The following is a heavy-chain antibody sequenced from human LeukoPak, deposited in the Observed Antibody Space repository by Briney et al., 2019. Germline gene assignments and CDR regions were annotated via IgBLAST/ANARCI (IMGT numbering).Heavy chain of an antibody. CDR3: AREIVVVPAAMGLFDY. V-gene: IGHV3-66*01. Sequence: PGGSLRLSCATSGFTVSSNYMSWVGQAPGKGLEWDSVIYSGGSTYYAVSVKGRFTISRDNSKNTLYLQMNSLRAEDTAVYYCAREIVVVPAAMGLFDYWGQGTLVTVSS. J-gene: IGHJ4*02. CDR1: GFTVSSNY. CDR2: IYSGGST. D-gene: IGHD2-2*01.